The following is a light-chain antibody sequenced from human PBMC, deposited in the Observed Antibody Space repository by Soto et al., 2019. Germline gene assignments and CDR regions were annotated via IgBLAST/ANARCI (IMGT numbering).Light chain of an antibody. V-gene: IGLV2-23*01. CDR2: EDS. Sequence: QSALTQPASVSGSPGQSITISCTGTSSDVGSYKSVSWYQHHPGKAPKVMIYEDSKRPSGVSNRISGSKSGNTASLTISGLQAEDEADYYCCSYAGSGTWVFGGGTQLTVL. CDR1: SSDVGSYKS. CDR3: CSYAGSGTWV. J-gene: IGLJ3*02.